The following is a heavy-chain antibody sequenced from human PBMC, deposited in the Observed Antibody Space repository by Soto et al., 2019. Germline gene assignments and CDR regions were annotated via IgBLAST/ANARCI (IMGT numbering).Heavy chain of an antibody. D-gene: IGHD3-10*01. CDR2: ISWNRGSI. Sequence: EVQLVESGGGLVQPGRSLRLSCAASGFTFDDYAMHWVRQAPGKGLEWVSGISWNRGSIGYADSVKGRFTISRDNAKKSLYLQMNSLSAEDTDVYDCAKDKKRGMGAFDIWGQGTTVTVSS. CDR3: AKDKKRGMGAFDI. V-gene: IGHV3-9*01. CDR1: GFTFDDYA. J-gene: IGHJ3*02.